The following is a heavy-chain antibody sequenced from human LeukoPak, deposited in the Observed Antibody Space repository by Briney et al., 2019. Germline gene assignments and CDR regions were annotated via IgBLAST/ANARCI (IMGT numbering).Heavy chain of an antibody. CDR2: IYPVNSDT. Sequence: GEPLKISCKASRYIFINYWIAWVRQIPAEGLEWMGLIYPVNSDTRYSPSFQGTVTISAAKSTSAAYLQWSSLKASDSAMYYCVRQPNVDCWGQGTQVTVSS. CDR3: VRQPNVDC. V-gene: IGHV5-51*01. J-gene: IGHJ4*02. CDR1: RYIFINYW.